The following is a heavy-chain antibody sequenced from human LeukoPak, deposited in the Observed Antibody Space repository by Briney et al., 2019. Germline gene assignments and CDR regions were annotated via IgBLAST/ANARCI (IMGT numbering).Heavy chain of an antibody. CDR3: ARDQGLWFGELSNYYYGMDV. J-gene: IGHJ6*02. CDR2: SYYSGST. D-gene: IGHD3-10*01. Sequence: SQTLSLTCTVSGGSISSGGYYWGWIRQHPGKGLVWIVYSYYSGSTYYNPSLKRRITISVDTSKNQFSLKLSSVTAADTAVYYCARDQGLWFGELSNYYYGMDVGGQGTTVSVSS. V-gene: IGHV4-31*03. CDR1: GGSISSGGYY.